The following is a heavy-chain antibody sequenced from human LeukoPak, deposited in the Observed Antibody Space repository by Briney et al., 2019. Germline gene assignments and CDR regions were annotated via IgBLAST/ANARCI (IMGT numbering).Heavy chain of an antibody. CDR1: GGSISSGDYY. CDR2: IYYSGST. CDR3: ARDCSSTSCYQAGLDY. Sequence: SETLSLTCTVSGGSISSGDYYWSWIRQPPGKGLEWIGYIYYSGSTYYNPSLKSRVTISVDTSKNQFSLKLSSVTAADTAVYYCARDCSSTSCYQAGLDYWGQRTLVTVSS. J-gene: IGHJ4*02. V-gene: IGHV4-30-4*01. D-gene: IGHD2-2*01.